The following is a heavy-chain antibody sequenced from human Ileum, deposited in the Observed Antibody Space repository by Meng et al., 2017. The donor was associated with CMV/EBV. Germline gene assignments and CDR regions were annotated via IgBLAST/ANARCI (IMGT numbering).Heavy chain of an antibody. Sequence: CKADGNTLTGYLIRWVRQAPGKGRERMGSSNANTARTNYAKKIQGRVTMTEDTSINTVYLELSRLRADDTAVYYCAKRHDFDLYFDFWGQGTLVTVSS. CDR1: GNTLTGYL. J-gene: IGHJ4*02. D-gene: IGHD3-3*01. V-gene: IGHV1-2*02. CDR3: AKRHDFDLYFDF. CDR2: SNANTART.